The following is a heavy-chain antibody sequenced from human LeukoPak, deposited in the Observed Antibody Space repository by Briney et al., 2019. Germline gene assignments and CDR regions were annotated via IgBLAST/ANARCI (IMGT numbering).Heavy chain of an antibody. Sequence: GGSLRLSCAASGFTFSSYGMHWVRQAPGKGLEWVAGISYDGSKKYHADSVKGRFTISRDNSKNTLYLQVNSLRAEDTAVYYCANGRYCSNTSCYFFGVDIAEFDYWGQGTLVTVSS. CDR1: GFTFSSYG. CDR3: ANGRYCSNTSCYFFGVDIAEFDY. CDR2: ISYDGSKK. J-gene: IGHJ4*02. V-gene: IGHV3-30*18. D-gene: IGHD2-2*01.